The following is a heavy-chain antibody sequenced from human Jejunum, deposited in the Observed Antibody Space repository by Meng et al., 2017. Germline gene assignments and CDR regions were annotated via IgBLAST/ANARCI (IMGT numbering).Heavy chain of an antibody. Sequence: QLTLKESGTTLVKPTQTLTLPCTFSRFSLSTSGVGVGWIRQPPGKALECLALIYWDDDKRYNPSLKNRLTITKDTSKNQVVLTMTNMDPVDTATYYCAHRLAYSSNYNVGWFDPWGQGTLVTVSS. CDR3: AHRLAYSSNYNVGWFDP. CDR1: RFSLSTSGVG. V-gene: IGHV2-5*02. D-gene: IGHD6-13*01. CDR2: IYWDDDK. J-gene: IGHJ5*02.